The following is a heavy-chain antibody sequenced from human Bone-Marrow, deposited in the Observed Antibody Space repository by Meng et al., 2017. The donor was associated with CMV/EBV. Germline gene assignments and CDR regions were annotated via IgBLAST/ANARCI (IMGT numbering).Heavy chain of an antibody. CDR1: GFTFSSYA. CDR3: AKDAGGEIMWDD. D-gene: IGHD3-10*01. CDR2: ISYDGSNK. V-gene: IGHV3-30-3*01. J-gene: IGHJ4*02. Sequence: GESLKISCAASGFTFSSYAMHWVRQAPGKGLEWVAVISYDGSNKYYADFVKGRFTISRDNSKNTLYLEMNSLRVEDTAEYFCAKDAGGEIMWDDWSQGTLVTVSS.